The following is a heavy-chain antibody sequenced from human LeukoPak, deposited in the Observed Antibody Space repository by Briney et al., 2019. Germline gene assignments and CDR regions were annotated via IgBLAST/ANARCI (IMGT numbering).Heavy chain of an antibody. V-gene: IGHV4-59*01. CDR1: GGSISSYY. Sequence: SETLPLTCTVSGGSISSYYWSWIRQPPGKGLEWTGYIYYSGSTNYNPSLKSRVTISVDTSKNQFSLKLSSVTAADTAVYYCARSVVGLVSDYWGQGTLVTVSS. CDR3: ARSVVGLVSDY. D-gene: IGHD2-15*01. CDR2: IYYSGST. J-gene: IGHJ4*02.